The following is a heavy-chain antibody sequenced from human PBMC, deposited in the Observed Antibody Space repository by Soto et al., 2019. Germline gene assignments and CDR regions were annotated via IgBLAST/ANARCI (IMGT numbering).Heavy chain of an antibody. Sequence: QVRLVQSGAEVKKPGASVKIACKASGYRFTTYYIHWVRQAPGQGLEWVGMINPSGFRTTYAQKFQGRDTMTADTSATTAYMDVSGLTSDDTAVYFCSRVESCGGPCHSAHPDSFDMWGQGTTVIVS. D-gene: IGHD3-3*01. J-gene: IGHJ3*02. CDR1: GYRFTTYY. V-gene: IGHV1-46*01. CDR2: INPSGFRT. CDR3: SRVESCGGPCHSAHPDSFDM.